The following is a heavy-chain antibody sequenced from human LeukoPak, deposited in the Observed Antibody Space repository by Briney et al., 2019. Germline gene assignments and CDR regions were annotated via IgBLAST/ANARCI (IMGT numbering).Heavy chain of an antibody. CDR2: ISSSGSTI. D-gene: IGHD3-3*01. J-gene: IGHJ3*02. CDR1: GFTFSDYY. Sequence: GGSLRLSCAASGFTFSDYYMSWIRQAPGKGLEWVSYISSSGSTIYYADSVKGRFTISRDNSKNTLYLQMNSLRAEDTAVYYCAKGNFGVVRGPDAFDIWGQGQWSPSLQ. V-gene: IGHV3-11*01. CDR3: AKGNFGVVRGPDAFDI.